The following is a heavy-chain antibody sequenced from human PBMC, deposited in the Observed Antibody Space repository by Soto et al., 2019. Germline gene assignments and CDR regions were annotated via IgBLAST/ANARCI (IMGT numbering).Heavy chain of an antibody. CDR1: GGSVSGYY. D-gene: IGHD6-6*01. V-gene: IGHV4-59*02. CDR3: ARALSSSSDEHWFDP. J-gene: IGHJ5*02. Sequence: SETLSLTCTVSGGSVSGYYWSWIRQPPGKGLEWIGYIFYRGNTLYNPPLQSRVTISVDTSKNQFSLRLSSVTAADTAVYYCARALSSSSDEHWFDPWGQGTLVTVSS. CDR2: IFYRGNT.